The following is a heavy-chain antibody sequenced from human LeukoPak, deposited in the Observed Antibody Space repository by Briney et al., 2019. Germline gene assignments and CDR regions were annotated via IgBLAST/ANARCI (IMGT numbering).Heavy chain of an antibody. J-gene: IGHJ4*02. CDR2: IHYSGNT. D-gene: IGHD6-19*01. CDR3: ARGFTQWLGLFDY. CDR1: GGSISGYY. Sequence: SETLSLTCTVSGGSISGYYWSWIRQPPGKELEWIGYIHYSGNTNYNPSLKSRVTLSVDTSKNQFSLKLNSVTAADTAVYYCARGFTQWLGLFDYWGQGTLVTVSS. V-gene: IGHV4-59*01.